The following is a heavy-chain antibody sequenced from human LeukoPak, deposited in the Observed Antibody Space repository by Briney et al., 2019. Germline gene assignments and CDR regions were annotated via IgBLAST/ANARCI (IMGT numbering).Heavy chain of an antibody. CDR2: IIPIFGTA. J-gene: IGHJ4*02. D-gene: IGHD5-12*01. CDR1: GGTFSSYA. Sequence: GASVKVSCKASGGTFSSYAISWVRQAPGQGLEWMGRIIPIFGTANYAQKFQGRVTITTDESTSTAYMALSSLRSEDTAVYYCAAGGHSGYDSYYFDYWGQGTLVTVSS. V-gene: IGHV1-69*05. CDR3: AAGGHSGYDSYYFDY.